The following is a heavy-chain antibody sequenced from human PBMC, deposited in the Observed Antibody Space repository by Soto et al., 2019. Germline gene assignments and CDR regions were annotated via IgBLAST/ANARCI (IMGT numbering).Heavy chain of an antibody. J-gene: IGHJ4*02. V-gene: IGHV4-59*01. CDR3: AREVAEPYLDY. Sequence: QVQLQESGPGLVKPSETLSLTCTVSGGSISSNYWSWLRQPPGKGLEWIGYIYYSGSTNYNPSLKSRVTMSADTSKNLFSLRLSSVTAAATAVYYCAREVAEPYLDYWGQGTLVTVSS. CDR2: IYYSGST. CDR1: GGSISSNY. D-gene: IGHD5-12*01.